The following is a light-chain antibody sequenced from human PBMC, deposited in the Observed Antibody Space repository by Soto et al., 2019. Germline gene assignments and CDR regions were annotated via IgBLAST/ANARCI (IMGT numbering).Light chain of an antibody. V-gene: IGLV1-51*02. J-gene: IGLJ2*01. Sequence: QSVLTQPPSVSAAPGQKVTMSCSGSSSNIGKNYVSWYQQHPGTAPKLLISEYTKRPSGIPDRFSGSKSGTSVTLGITGLQTGDEADYYCATWDSSLSAGVFGGGPKLTVL. CDR1: SSNIGKNY. CDR2: EYT. CDR3: ATWDSSLSAGV.